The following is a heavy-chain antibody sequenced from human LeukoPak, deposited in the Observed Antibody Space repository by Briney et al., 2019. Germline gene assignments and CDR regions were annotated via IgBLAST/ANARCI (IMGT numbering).Heavy chain of an antibody. CDR3: ATTGGYSYGSIFDY. D-gene: IGHD5-18*01. CDR2: ISSSSSTI. CDR1: GFTFSSYT. Sequence: GGSLRLSCAVSGFTFSSYTMNWVRQAPGKGLEWVSYISSSSSTIYYADSVKGRFTISRDNAKNSLYLQMNSLRAEDTAVYYCATTGGYSYGSIFDYWGQGTLVTVSS. V-gene: IGHV3-48*01. J-gene: IGHJ4*02.